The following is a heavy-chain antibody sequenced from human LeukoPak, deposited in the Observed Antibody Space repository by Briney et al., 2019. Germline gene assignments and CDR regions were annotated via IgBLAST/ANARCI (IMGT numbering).Heavy chain of an antibody. CDR2: ISAYNGNT. CDR1: GYTFTSYG. J-gene: IGHJ3*02. V-gene: IGHV1-18*01. D-gene: IGHD1-26*01. CDR3: ARPLSGSDLYVYAFDI. Sequence: ASVKVSCKASGYTFTSYGISWVRQAPGQGLEWMGWISAYNGNTNYAQKLQGRVTMTTDTSTSTAYMELRSLRSDDTAVYYCARPLSGSDLYVYAFDIWGQGTMVTVSS.